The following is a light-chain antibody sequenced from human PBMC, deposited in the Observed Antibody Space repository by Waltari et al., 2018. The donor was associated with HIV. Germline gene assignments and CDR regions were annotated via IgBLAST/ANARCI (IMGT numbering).Light chain of an antibody. J-gene: IGLJ3*02. CDR2: QDT. CDR1: ALPDQF. Sequence: SYDVTQPSSVSVSPGQTARITCSGYALPDQFVYWYQQKPGQAAVLVIYQDTQRPSGIPERFSGSSAGTVATLTIRGGRTDDEADYHCQSADLSGTYRVFGGGTKLTVL. V-gene: IGLV3-25*03. CDR3: QSADLSGTYRV.